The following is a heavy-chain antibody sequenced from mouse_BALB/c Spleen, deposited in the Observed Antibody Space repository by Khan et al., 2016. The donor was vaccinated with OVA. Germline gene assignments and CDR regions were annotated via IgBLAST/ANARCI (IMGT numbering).Heavy chain of an antibody. D-gene: IGHD2-2*01. CDR3: TRHGYVAWFTY. Sequence: MQLEESGPELMKPGTPVKISCKASGYSFTTYYIHWVMQSHETSLEWIGYIDPFSGGTTYNQKFKGKATLTVDKSSSTAYIHLSNLTSEDSAVYYCTRHGYVAWFTYWGQGTLVTVSA. J-gene: IGHJ3*01. CDR2: IDPFSGGT. V-gene: IGHV1S135*01. CDR1: GYSFTTYY.